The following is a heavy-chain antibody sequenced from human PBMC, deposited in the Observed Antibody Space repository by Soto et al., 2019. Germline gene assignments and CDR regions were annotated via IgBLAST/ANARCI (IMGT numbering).Heavy chain of an antibody. CDR2: INPITGGT. V-gene: IGHV1-2*02. Sequence: ASLKVSCKASGYTFTSYYIHWVRQAPGQGLEWMGWINPITGGTNYAPKFQGRVTMTRDTSITTAYMELSRLRSDDTAVYYCARNYYDSSDRDYLDYWGQGTPVTVYS. D-gene: IGHD3-22*01. J-gene: IGHJ4*02. CDR3: ARNYYDSSDRDYLDY. CDR1: GYTFTSYY.